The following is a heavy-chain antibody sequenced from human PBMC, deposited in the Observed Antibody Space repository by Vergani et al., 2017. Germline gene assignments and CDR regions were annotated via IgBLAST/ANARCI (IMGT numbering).Heavy chain of an antibody. J-gene: IGHJ4*02. CDR2: MDYSGSI. CDR3: ASKRGACRAAYCHSYDF. D-gene: IGHD2-15*01. CDR1: GDSVISTDYH. V-gene: IGHV4-39*01. Sequence: QVQLQQWGGGLLKPSETLSLTCTVSGDSVISTDYHWGWIRQPPGKGLEWIGSMDYSGSISYNPSLESRISISFETPKNQFSLRLTSVTAADTAVYYCASKRGACRAAYCHSYDFWGPGTLVGVSS.